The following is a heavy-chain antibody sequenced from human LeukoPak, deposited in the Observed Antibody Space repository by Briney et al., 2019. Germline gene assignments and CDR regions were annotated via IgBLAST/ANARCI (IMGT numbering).Heavy chain of an antibody. V-gene: IGHV3-30-3*01. CDR1: GFTFSSYA. CDR3: ARCVAVTTPELDY. J-gene: IGHJ4*02. CDR2: ISYDGSNK. D-gene: IGHD2-21*02. Sequence: PGGSLRLSCAASGFTFSSYAMHWVRQAPGKGLEWVAVISYDGSNKYYADSVKGRFTISRDNSKNTLYLQMNSLRAEDTAVYYCARCVAVTTPELDYWGQGTLVTISS.